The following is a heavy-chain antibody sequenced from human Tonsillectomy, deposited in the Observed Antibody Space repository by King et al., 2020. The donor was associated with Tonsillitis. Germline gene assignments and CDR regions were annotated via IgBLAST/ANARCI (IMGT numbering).Heavy chain of an antibody. CDR2: IHSGSGST. Sequence: QVQLQESGPGLVQPSATLSLTCTVSGGSIGSSYWSWIRQPPGKGLEWIGYIHSGSGSTNYNPSLRSRLTISVDTAKNQFSLMVRSVTTADTAVYYCARAVSGPGFDYWGQGTLVTVSS. V-gene: IGHV4-59*01. J-gene: IGHJ4*02. D-gene: IGHD5/OR15-5a*01. CDR3: ARAVSGPGFDY. CDR1: GGSIGSSY.